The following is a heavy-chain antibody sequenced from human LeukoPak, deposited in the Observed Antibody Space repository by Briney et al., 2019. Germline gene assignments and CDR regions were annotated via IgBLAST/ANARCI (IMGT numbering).Heavy chain of an antibody. J-gene: IGHJ6*03. Sequence: SETLSLTCTVSGGSISSYYWSWIRQPPGKGLEWIGYFYYSGSTNYHPSLKSRVTISGDTSKNQLSLKLSSVTAADTAVYYCARQVGATWAHYYYMDVWGKGTTVTVSS. CDR3: ARQVGATWAHYYYMDV. CDR1: GGSISSYY. D-gene: IGHD1-26*01. CDR2: FYYSGST. V-gene: IGHV4-59*01.